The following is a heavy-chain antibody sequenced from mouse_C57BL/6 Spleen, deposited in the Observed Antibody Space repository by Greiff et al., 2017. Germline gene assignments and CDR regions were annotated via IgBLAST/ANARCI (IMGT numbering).Heavy chain of an antibody. Sequence: EVQLQESGGDLVKPGGSLKLSCAASGFTFSSYGMSWVRQTPDKRLEWVATISSGGSYTYYPDSVKGRFTISRDNAKNTLYLQMSSLKSEDTAMYYCARQHGSSPYYFGYWGQGTTLTVSS. CDR3: ARQHGSSPYYFGY. CDR2: ISSGGSYT. D-gene: IGHD1-1*01. J-gene: IGHJ2*01. CDR1: GFTFSSYG. V-gene: IGHV5-6*01.